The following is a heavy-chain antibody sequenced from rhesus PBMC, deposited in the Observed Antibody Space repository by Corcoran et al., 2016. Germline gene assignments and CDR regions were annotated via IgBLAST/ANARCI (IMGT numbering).Heavy chain of an antibody. CDR2: INSGGRST. V-gene: IGHV3S5*01. CDR1: GLPFSSYG. J-gene: IGHJ4*01. Sequence: EVQLVETGGGLVQPGGSLKLSCAASGLPFSSYGMSWVRQAPGKGLEWVSAINSGGRSTYYSDSVTGRLTIAIDNSKNTLSLQMNSLRAEDTAVDYCAKEGDYGTDFDYWGQGVLVTVSS. CDR3: AKEGDYGTDFDY. D-gene: IGHD4-29*01.